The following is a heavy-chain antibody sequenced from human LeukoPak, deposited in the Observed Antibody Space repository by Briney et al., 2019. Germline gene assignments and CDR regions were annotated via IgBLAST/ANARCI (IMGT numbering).Heavy chain of an antibody. CDR3: AREVEVIAAAGTLHYGMDV. D-gene: IGHD6-13*01. Sequence: SVKVSCKASGGTFNSYAISWVRQAPGQGLEWMGRIIPILGIANYAQKFQGRVTITADKSTSTAYMELSSLSSEDKAVYYCAREVEVIAAAGTLHYGMDVWAQGTTVTVSS. V-gene: IGHV1-69*04. CDR1: GGTFNSYA. J-gene: IGHJ6*02. CDR2: IIPILGIA.